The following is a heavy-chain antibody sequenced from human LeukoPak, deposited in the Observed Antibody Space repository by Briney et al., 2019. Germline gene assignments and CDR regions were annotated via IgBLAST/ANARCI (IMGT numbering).Heavy chain of an antibody. CDR3: AKGDYYYYYMDV. CDR2: IWYDGSNK. V-gene: IGHV3-33*06. J-gene: IGHJ6*03. CDR1: GFTFSSYG. Sequence: GRSLRLSCAASGFTFSSYGMHWVRQAPGKGLEWVAVIWYDGSNKYYADSVKGRFTIPRDNSKNTLYLQMNSLRAEDTAVYYCAKGDYYYYYMDVWGKGTTVTVSS.